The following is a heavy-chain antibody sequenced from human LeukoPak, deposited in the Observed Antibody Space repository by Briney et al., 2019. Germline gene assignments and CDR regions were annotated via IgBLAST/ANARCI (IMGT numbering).Heavy chain of an antibody. CDR1: GGSISSYY. V-gene: IGHV4-59*08. J-gene: IGHJ4*02. Sequence: SETLSLTCTVSGGSISSYYWSWIRQPPGKGLEWIGYIYYSGSTNYNPSLKSRVTISVDTSKNQFSLKLSSVTAADTAVYYCARYCSSTSCSHFDYWGQGTLVTVSS. D-gene: IGHD2-2*01. CDR2: IYYSGST. CDR3: ARYCSSTSCSHFDY.